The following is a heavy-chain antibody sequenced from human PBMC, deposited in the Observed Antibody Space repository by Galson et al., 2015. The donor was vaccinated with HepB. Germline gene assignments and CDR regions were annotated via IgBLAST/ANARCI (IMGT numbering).Heavy chain of an antibody. CDR3: ARARGYSGYDFRRMAFDI. D-gene: IGHD5-12*01. J-gene: IGHJ3*02. Sequence: SLRLSCAASGFTFSSYSIHWVREAPGKGLEWVAVISYDGSNKYYADSVKGRFTISRDNSKNTLYLQMNSLRAEDTAVYYCARARGYSGYDFRRMAFDIWGQGTMVTVSS. V-gene: IGHV3-30*04. CDR1: GFTFSSYS. CDR2: ISYDGSNK.